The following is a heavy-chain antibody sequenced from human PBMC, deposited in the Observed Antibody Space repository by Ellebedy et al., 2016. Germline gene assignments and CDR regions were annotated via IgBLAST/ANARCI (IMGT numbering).Heavy chain of an antibody. CDR3: ARSPRAGTTWHYYYYYYMDV. Sequence: ASVKVSCKASGYTFTNYAMNWVRQAPGHGLEWMGWINTNTGNPTYAQGFTGRFVFSLDTSVSTAYLQISSLKAEDTAVYYCARSPRAGTTWHYYYYYYMDVWGKGTTVTVSS. CDR1: GYTFTNYA. D-gene: IGHD1-1*01. V-gene: IGHV7-4-1*02. J-gene: IGHJ6*03. CDR2: INTNTGNP.